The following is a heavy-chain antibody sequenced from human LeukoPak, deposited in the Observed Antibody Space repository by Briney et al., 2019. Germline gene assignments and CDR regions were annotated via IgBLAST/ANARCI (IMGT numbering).Heavy chain of an antibody. V-gene: IGHV1-18*01. CDR1: GYTFTSYG. CDR2: ISASNGNT. J-gene: IGHJ4*02. CDR3: ARVVVVGAPKGDNFDY. D-gene: IGHD1-26*01. Sequence: ASVKVSCKASGYTFTSYGISWVRQAPGQGLEWMGWISASNGNTNYAQKLQGRVTMTTDTSTSTAYMELRSLRSDDTAVYYCARVVVVGAPKGDNFDYWGQGTLVTVSS.